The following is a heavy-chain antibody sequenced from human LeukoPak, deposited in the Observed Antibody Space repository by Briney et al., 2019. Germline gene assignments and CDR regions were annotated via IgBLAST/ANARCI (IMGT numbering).Heavy chain of an antibody. V-gene: IGHV3-30*04. J-gene: IGHJ4*02. CDR2: ISYDGSNK. D-gene: IGHD3-9*01. CDR1: GFTFSSYA. Sequence: GGSLRLSCAASGFTFSSYAMHWVRQAPGKGLEWVAVISYDGSNKYYADSVKGRFTISRDNSKNTLYLQMNSLRAEDTAVYYCAKDALNYDILTHFDYWGQGTLVTVSS. CDR3: AKDALNYDILTHFDY.